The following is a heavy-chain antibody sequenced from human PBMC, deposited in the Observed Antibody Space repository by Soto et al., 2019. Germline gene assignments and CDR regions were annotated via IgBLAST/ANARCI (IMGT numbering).Heavy chain of an antibody. D-gene: IGHD3-3*01. CDR3: AKEGHYDFWSGYYPPPGYYYGMDV. J-gene: IGHJ6*02. Sequence: GGSLRLSCAASGFTFSSYGMHWVRPAPGKGLEWVAVISYDGINRYYVDSVKGRFTISRDNSKNTLYLQMNSLRAEDTAVYYCAKEGHYDFWSGYYPPPGYYYGMDVWGQGTTVTVSS. CDR2: ISYDGINR. CDR1: GFTFSSYG. V-gene: IGHV3-30*18.